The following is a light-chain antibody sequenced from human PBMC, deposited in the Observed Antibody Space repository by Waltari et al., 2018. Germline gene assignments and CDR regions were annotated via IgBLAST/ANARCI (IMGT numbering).Light chain of an antibody. Sequence: QSALTQPASVSGSPGQSITISCAGTNSDIGYYNFVSWYQQHPGKAPNLMIFDVNRWPSGVSHRFSGSKAGNTASLTISGLQAEDEADYFCASYTSTNTVLFGGGTKVTVL. J-gene: IGLJ2*01. V-gene: IGLV2-14*03. CDR1: NSDIGYYNF. CDR2: DVN. CDR3: ASYTSTNTVL.